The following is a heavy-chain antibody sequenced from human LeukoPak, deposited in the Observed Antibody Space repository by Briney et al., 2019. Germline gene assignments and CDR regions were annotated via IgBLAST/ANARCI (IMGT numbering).Heavy chain of an antibody. CDR3: VRRDTSGWYDY. J-gene: IGHJ4*02. CDR1: GFTVSSNY. CDR2: IGNGGST. D-gene: IGHD6-19*01. V-gene: IGHV3-64D*06. Sequence: GGSLRLSCAASGFTVSSNYMSWVRQAPEKGLECVSGIIGNGGSTYYADSVKGRITISRDNSKNTLYLQMSSLRAEDTAVYYCVRRDTSGWYDYWGQGTLVTVSS.